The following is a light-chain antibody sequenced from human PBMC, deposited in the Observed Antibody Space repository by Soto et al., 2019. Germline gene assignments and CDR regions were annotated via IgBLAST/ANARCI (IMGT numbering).Light chain of an antibody. Sequence: EIVMTQSPATLSVSPGERAALSCRASQSVSSNLAWYQQKPGQAPRVLIYDASTRATDIPARFSGTGSGTEFTLTFSSLQSEDFAVYYCQQYNKWPLTFGGGTKVEIK. CDR1: QSVSSN. J-gene: IGKJ4*01. V-gene: IGKV3-15*01. CDR2: DAS. CDR3: QQYNKWPLT.